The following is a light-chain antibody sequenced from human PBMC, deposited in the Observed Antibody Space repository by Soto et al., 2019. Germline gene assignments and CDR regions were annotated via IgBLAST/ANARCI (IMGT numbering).Light chain of an antibody. CDR3: QQTYTTPFT. CDR2: AAS. J-gene: IGKJ3*01. Sequence: DIQMTQSPSSLSASVGDRVTITCRASQSINRYINWYQQKSGKAPKLLINAASSLQSGVPSRFSGSGSGTDFTLTIGNLQPEDFATYYCQQTYTTPFTFGPGTKVDIK. CDR1: QSINRY. V-gene: IGKV1-39*01.